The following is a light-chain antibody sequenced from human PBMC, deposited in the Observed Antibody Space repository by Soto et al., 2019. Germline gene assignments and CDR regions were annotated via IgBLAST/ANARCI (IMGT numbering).Light chain of an antibody. J-gene: IGKJ1*01. Sequence: EIVLTQSPATLSLSPGERGTLSCRASQSVSSSLAWYQQKPGQAPRLLIYDASNRATSIPARFSGSGSGTDFTLTISSLEPEDFAVYNCQQRSNWPRTFGQGTKVEIK. V-gene: IGKV3-11*01. CDR1: QSVSSS. CDR2: DAS. CDR3: QQRSNWPRT.